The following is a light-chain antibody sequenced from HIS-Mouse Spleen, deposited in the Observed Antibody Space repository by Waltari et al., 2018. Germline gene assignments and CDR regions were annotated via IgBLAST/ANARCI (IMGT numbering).Light chain of an antibody. CDR2: DVS. J-gene: IGLJ2*01. CDR1: SSDVGGYNY. Sequence: QSALTQPRSVSGSPGQSVTISCTGTSSDVGGYNYGSWYQRHPGKAPKLMIYDVSKRPSGVPDRFSGSKSGNTASLTISGLQAEDEADYYCCSYAGSYTLVFGGGTKLTVL. V-gene: IGLV2-11*01. CDR3: CSYAGSYTLV.